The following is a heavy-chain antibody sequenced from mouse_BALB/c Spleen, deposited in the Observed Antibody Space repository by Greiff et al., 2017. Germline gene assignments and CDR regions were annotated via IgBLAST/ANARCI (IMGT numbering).Heavy chain of an antibody. Sequence: EVQRVESGGGLVQPGGSRKLSCAASGFTFSSFGMHWVRQAPEKGLEWVAYISSGSSTIYYADTVKGRFTISRDNPKNTLFLQMTSLRSEDTAMYYCARRHYYGSSYGFDYWGQGATLTVSS. V-gene: IGHV5-17*02. CDR1: GFTFSSFG. CDR3: ARRHYYGSSYGFDY. J-gene: IGHJ2*01. CDR2: ISSGSSTI. D-gene: IGHD1-1*01.